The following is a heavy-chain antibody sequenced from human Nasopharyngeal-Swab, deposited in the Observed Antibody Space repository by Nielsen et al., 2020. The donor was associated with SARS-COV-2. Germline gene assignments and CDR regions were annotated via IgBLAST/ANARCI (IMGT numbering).Heavy chain of an antibody. V-gene: IGHV1-46*01. CDR3: ARVGVGYSGYDSVDY. J-gene: IGHJ4*02. Sequence: WARQAPGQGFEWMGVVNPSGGATQYAQKFQGRVTMTRDTSTSTVYLELSSLRSDDTAVYYCARVGVGYSGYDSVDYWGQGTLVTVSS. CDR2: VNPSGGAT. D-gene: IGHD5-12*01.